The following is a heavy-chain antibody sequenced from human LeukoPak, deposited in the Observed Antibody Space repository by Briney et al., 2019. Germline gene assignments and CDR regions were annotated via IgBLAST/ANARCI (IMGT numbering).Heavy chain of an antibody. J-gene: IGHJ4*02. CDR1: GFTFSSYS. D-gene: IGHD3-10*01. Sequence: GGSLRLSCAASGFTFSSYSMTWVRQAPGKGLEWVANIKQDGSEKYYMDSVKGRFTISRDNAKNSLYLQMNSLRAEDAAVYYCARVRFGGYWGQGTLVTVSS. CDR3: ARVRFGGY. V-gene: IGHV3-7*01. CDR2: IKQDGSEK.